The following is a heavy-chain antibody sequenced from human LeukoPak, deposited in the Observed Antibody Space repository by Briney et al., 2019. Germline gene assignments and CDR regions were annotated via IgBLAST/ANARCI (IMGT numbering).Heavy chain of an antibody. CDR1: GFTVSSNY. Sequence: GGSLGLSCAASGFTVSSNYISWVRQAPGRGLEWVSVIDSGGNTNYADSVRGRFIISRDNSENTLHLQMNSLRAEDTAVYYCASCRLSGKGYDHWGQGTLVTVSS. CDR3: ASCRLSGKGYDH. CDR2: IDSGGNT. J-gene: IGHJ4*02. D-gene: IGHD1-26*01. V-gene: IGHV3-66*01.